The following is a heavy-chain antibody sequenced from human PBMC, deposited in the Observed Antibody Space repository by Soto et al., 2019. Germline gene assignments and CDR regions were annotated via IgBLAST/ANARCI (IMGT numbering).Heavy chain of an antibody. CDR1: GVHFNTFA. D-gene: IGHD6-6*01. V-gene: IGHV3-23*01. Sequence: PGGSLRLSCAASGVHFNTFAMSWIRQAPGKGLEWVSHISSSGGSRDYADSVRGRFTISRDNSKNVLFLQMNSLRADDTATYYCAKEATSTWPPNCVDFWGKGTLVTVSS. CDR2: ISSSGGSR. J-gene: IGHJ5*01. CDR3: AKEATSTWPPNCVDF.